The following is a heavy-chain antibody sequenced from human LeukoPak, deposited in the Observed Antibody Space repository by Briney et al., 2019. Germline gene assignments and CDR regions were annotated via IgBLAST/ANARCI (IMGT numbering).Heavy chain of an antibody. Sequence: GGSLRLSCVASGFTFGTYSMNWVRQAPGKGLEWVSYISFSTSTIYYADSVKGRFTISRDNSKNTLYLQMNSLRAEDTAVYYCARTGWGSGSLRGLDYWGQGTLVTVSS. J-gene: IGHJ4*02. CDR3: ARTGWGSGSLRGLDY. CDR1: GFTFGTYS. V-gene: IGHV3-48*01. D-gene: IGHD3-10*01. CDR2: ISFSTSTI.